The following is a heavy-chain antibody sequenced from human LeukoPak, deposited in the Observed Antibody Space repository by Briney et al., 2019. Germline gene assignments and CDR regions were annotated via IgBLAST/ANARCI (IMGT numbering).Heavy chain of an antibody. D-gene: IGHD6-13*01. CDR3: ARSLYSSSWYGSGY. J-gene: IGHJ4*02. CDR2: INWNGGST. Sequence: PGGSLRLSCAASGFTFDDYGMSWVRQAPGKGLEWVSGINWNGGSTGYADSVKGRFTISRDNAKNSLYLQMNSLRAEDTALYYCARSLYSSSWYGSGYWGQGTLVTVSS. CDR1: GFTFDDYG. V-gene: IGHV3-20*04.